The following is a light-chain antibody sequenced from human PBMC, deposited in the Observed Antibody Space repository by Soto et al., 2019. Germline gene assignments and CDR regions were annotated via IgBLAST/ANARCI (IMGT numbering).Light chain of an antibody. Sequence: QSALTQPASVSGSPGQSITISCTGTSCDVGGSNHVSWYQQHPGKAPKLMIYGVSNRPSGISNRVSGSKSGNTASLTISGLQAEDEADYYCSSYTSTTLVFGGGTKVTVL. CDR1: SCDVGGSNH. V-gene: IGLV2-14*01. CDR3: SSYTSTTLV. J-gene: IGLJ2*01. CDR2: GVS.